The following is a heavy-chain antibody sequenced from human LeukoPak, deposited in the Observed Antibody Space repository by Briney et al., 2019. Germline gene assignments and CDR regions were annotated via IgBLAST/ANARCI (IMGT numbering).Heavy chain of an antibody. V-gene: IGHV3-23*01. Sequence: GGSLRLSCAASGFTFSSYGMSWVRQAPGKGLEWVSAISGSGGSTYYADSVKGRFTISRDNSKNTLYLQMNSLRAEDTAVYYCARAREGRTYYYDSSGYYWDYYMDVWGKGTTVTISS. CDR2: ISGSGGST. J-gene: IGHJ6*03. CDR1: GFTFSSYG. CDR3: ARAREGRTYYYDSSGYYWDYYMDV. D-gene: IGHD3-22*01.